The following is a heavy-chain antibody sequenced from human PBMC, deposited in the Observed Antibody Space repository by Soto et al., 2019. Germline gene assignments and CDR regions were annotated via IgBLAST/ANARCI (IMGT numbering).Heavy chain of an antibody. V-gene: IGHV1-46*02. CDR3: ARAGINWFDP. Sequence: GPVKVSFKTSGFGFNSFHMHWVRQAPGQGLEWMGMINPSGGGTDYPDKFQGRVTLTSDTSTNTVYMELRNLRSDDTAVYYCARAGINWFDPWGQGTLVTVSS. J-gene: IGHJ5*02. CDR1: GFGFNSFH. CDR2: INPSGGGT.